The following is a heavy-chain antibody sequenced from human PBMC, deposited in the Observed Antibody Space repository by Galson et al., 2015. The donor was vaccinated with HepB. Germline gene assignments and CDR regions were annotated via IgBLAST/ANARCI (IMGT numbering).Heavy chain of an antibody. CDR1: GFTFNTYW. V-gene: IGHV3-7*03. J-gene: IGHJ4*02. Sequence: SLRLSCAASGFTFNTYWMTWVRQAPGKGLEWVANIKQDGSEKYYVDSVKGRFTISRDNAKNSLYLQMNSLRAEDTAVYYCASQRSMTTVSPEYYWGQGTLVTVSS. CDR2: IKQDGSEK. D-gene: IGHD4-17*01. CDR3: ASQRSMTTVSPEYY.